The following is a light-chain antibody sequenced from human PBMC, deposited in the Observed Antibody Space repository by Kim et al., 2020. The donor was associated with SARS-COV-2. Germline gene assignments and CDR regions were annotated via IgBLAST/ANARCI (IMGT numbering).Light chain of an antibody. J-gene: IGKJ2*03. Sequence: ATLNCKSSQTDLYNSNNKNYLAWYQPKPGQAPKLLIYWASIRESGVSDRFSGSGSETDFTLTISSLQAEDVAVYYCQQYYSTPPSFGQGTKLEI. V-gene: IGKV4-1*01. CDR3: QQYYSTPPS. CDR1: QTDLYNSNNKNY. CDR2: WAS.